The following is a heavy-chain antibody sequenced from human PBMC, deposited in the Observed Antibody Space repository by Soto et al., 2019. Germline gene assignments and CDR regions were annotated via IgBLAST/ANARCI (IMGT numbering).Heavy chain of an antibody. CDR3: AREDGSGWQNRGDWFDP. V-gene: IGHV1-69*08. D-gene: IGHD6-19*01. Sequence: QVQLVQSGAEVKKPGSSVKVSCKASGGTFSSYTISWVRQAPGQGLEWMGRIIPILGIANYAQKFQGRVTITADKSTSTAYMELSSLRSEDTAVYYCAREDGSGWQNRGDWFDPWGQGTLVTVSS. J-gene: IGHJ5*02. CDR2: IIPILGIA. CDR1: GGTFSSYT.